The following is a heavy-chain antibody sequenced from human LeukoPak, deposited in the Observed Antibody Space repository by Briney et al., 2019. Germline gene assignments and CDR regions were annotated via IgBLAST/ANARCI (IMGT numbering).Heavy chain of an antibody. CDR1: GFSLSPSAVG. V-gene: IGHV2-5*02. CDR2: LSFDDHK. D-gene: IGHD1-1*01. Sequence: ESTPTLVNPTQTLTLTYTYSGFSLSPSAVGVGWILQPPGQALESFDLLSFDDHKPYTPSMNSSLTTPKLTSTNLADLTTSHIDPVDTATYYCAHGTTSSPVYYWGQGTLVTVSS. CDR3: AHGTTSSPVYY. J-gene: IGHJ4*02.